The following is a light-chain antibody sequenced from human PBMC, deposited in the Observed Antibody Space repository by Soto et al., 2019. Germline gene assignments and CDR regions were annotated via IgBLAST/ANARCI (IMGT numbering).Light chain of an antibody. CDR3: SSYTSSSTRV. Sequence: QSALTQPVSVSGSPGQSITISCTGTSRDVGGYNYVSWYQQHPGKAPKLMIYDVSNRPSGVSNRFSGSKSGNTASLTISGLQAEDEGDYYCSSYTSSSTRVFGGGTKLTVL. V-gene: IGLV2-14*01. CDR2: DVS. J-gene: IGLJ2*01. CDR1: SRDVGGYNY.